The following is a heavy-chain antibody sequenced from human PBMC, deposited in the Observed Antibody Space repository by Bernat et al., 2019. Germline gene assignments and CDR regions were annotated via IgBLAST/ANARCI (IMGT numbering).Heavy chain of an antibody. V-gene: IGHV4-39*01. CDR2: IYYSGST. Sequence: QLQLQESGPGLVKPSETLSLTCTVSGGSISSSSYYWGWIRQPPGKGLEWIGSIYYSGSTYYNPSLKSLVTISVDTSKNQFSLKLSSVTAADTAVYYCARRGQQLVQTLYNWFDPWGQGTLVTVSS. CDR1: GGSISSSSYY. CDR3: ARRGQQLVQTLYNWFDP. J-gene: IGHJ5*02. D-gene: IGHD6-13*01.